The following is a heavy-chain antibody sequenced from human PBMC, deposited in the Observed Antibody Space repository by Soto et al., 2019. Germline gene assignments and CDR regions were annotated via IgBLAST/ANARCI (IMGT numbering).Heavy chain of an antibody. CDR3: ARGQLRYFDWLYRVAFDI. J-gene: IGHJ3*02. Sequence: SETLSLTCAVYGGSFSGYYWSWIRQPPGKGLEWIGEINHSGSTNYNPPLKSRVTISVDTSKNQFSLKLSSVTAADTAVYYCARGQLRYFDWLYRVAFDIWGQGTMVTVSS. D-gene: IGHD3-9*01. CDR2: INHSGST. V-gene: IGHV4-34*01. CDR1: GGSFSGYY.